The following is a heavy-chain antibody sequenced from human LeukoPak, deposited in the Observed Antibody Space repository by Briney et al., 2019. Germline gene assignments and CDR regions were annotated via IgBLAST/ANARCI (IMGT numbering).Heavy chain of an antibody. CDR1: GYTFTSYA. J-gene: IGHJ4*02. CDR3: AREGSMVRGVIHY. V-gene: IGHV1-3*01. CDR2: INAGNGDT. Sequence: ASVKASCKASGYTFTSYAMHWVRQAPGQRLEWMGWINAGNGDTKYSQKFQGRVTITRDTSASTAYMELSSLRSEDTAVYYCAREGSMVRGVIHYWGQGTLVTVSS. D-gene: IGHD3-10*01.